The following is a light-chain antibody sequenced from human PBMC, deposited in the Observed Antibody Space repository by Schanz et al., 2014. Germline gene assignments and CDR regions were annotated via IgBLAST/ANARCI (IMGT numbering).Light chain of an antibody. V-gene: IGLV2-14*01. Sequence: QSALTQPRSVSGSPGQSVTISCTGTSSDVGGYNYVSWYQQHPGKAPKLMIYDVSDRPSGVSNRFSGSESGNTASLTISGLQAEDEADYYCSSYTSSSTRVFGGGTKLTVL. CDR1: SSDVGGYNY. J-gene: IGLJ2*01. CDR2: DVS. CDR3: SSYTSSSTRV.